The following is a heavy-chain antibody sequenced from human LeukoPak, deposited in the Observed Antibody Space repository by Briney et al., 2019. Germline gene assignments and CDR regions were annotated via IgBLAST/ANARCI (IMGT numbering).Heavy chain of an antibody. Sequence: PGGTLRLSCAASGFTFSNYAMTWVRQAPGKGLEWVSAISGRSSFLWYADSAKGRFIISRDNAETSLFLQLNGLRAEDTAVYYCVREASHVFDFWGQGTMVTVSS. J-gene: IGHJ3*01. CDR2: ISGRSSFL. CDR1: GFTFSNYA. CDR3: VREASHVFDF. V-gene: IGHV3-21*01.